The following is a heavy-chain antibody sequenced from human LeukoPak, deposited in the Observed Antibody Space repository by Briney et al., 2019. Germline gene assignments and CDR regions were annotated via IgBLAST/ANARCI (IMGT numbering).Heavy chain of an antibody. CDR2: IDPNSGGT. D-gene: IGHD3-10*01. V-gene: IGHV1-2*02. CDR3: ARDGPTDYYGSGSSPAFY. Sequence: GASVKVSCKASGYTFTGYYMHWVRQAPGQGLEWIGWIDPNSGGTNYAQKFQGRVTMTRDTSISTAYMELSRLRSDDTAVYYCARDGPTDYYGSGSSPAFYWGQGTLVTVSS. J-gene: IGHJ4*02. CDR1: GYTFTGYY.